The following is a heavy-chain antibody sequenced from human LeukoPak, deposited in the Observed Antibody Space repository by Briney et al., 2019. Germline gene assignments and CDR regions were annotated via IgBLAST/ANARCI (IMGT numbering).Heavy chain of an antibody. Sequence: SETLSLTCTVSSGSIGTNFWHWIRQSPGKGLEWMGYIYDSGTTAYNPSLKRRVTMSVDRSTNQFSLKLTSVTAADTAVYYCARDPATQYYDSSGYFDHWGQGTLVTVSS. CDR1: SGSIGTNF. J-gene: IGHJ4*02. D-gene: IGHD3-22*01. CDR3: ARDPATQYYDSSGYFDH. V-gene: IGHV4-59*01. CDR2: IYDSGTT.